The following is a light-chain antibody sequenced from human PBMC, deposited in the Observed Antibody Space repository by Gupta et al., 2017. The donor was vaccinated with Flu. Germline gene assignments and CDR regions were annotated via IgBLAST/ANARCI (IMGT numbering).Light chain of an antibody. CDR2: DAS. J-gene: IGKJ2*01. CDR3: QQRSNRPPYT. Sequence: ATLSLSPGESATLSCRASQSVSHYLAWYQQKPGQAPRLLIYDASTRATGIPARFSGSGSGTDFTLTISSLESEDFAVYYCQQRSNRPPYTFGQGTKLQIK. V-gene: IGKV3-11*01. CDR1: QSVSHY.